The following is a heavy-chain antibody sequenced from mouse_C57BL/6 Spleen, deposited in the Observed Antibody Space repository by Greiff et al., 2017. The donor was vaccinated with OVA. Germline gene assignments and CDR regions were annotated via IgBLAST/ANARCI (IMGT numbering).Heavy chain of an antibody. Sequence: QVQLQQSGAELARPGASVKLSCKASGYTFTSYGISWVKQRTGQGLEWIGEIYPRSGNTYYNEKFKGKATLTADKSSSTAYMELRSLTSEDTAVYFGARREGIYDEDDGVDYWGQGTTLTVSS. J-gene: IGHJ2*01. CDR3: ARREGIYDEDDGVDY. CDR1: GYTFTSYG. V-gene: IGHV1-81*01. D-gene: IGHD2-4*01. CDR2: IYPRSGNT.